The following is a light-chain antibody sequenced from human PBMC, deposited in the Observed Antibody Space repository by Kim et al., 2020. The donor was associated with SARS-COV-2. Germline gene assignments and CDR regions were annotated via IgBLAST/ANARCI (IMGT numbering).Light chain of an antibody. CDR3: CSFAGSYTWV. CDR1: SSDVGGYNY. Sequence: QSALTQPRSVSGSPGQSVTISCTGTSSDVGGYNYVSWYQQHPGKAPKPMIYDVSKRPSGVPDRFSGSKSGDTATLTISGLQAEDEADYYCCSFAGSYTWVLGGGTKLTVL. CDR2: DVS. J-gene: IGLJ3*02. V-gene: IGLV2-11*01.